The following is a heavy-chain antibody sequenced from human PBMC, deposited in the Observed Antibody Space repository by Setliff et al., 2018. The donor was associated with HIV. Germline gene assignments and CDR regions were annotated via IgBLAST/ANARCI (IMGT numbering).Heavy chain of an antibody. CDR1: GGSINTNSFY. D-gene: IGHD3-3*01. CDR3: ARLSEKTYYNFWTGSAPGWFDP. J-gene: IGHJ5*02. CDR2: VFYSGRT. Sequence: SETLSLTCIVAGGSINTNSFYWAWIRQSPGKGLAWRGSVFYSGRTYDNPSLKSRVTRSVDTSKNQFSLRLTSVTAADTATYYCARLSEKTYYNFWTGSAPGWFDPWGQGSLVTVSS. V-gene: IGHV4-39*01.